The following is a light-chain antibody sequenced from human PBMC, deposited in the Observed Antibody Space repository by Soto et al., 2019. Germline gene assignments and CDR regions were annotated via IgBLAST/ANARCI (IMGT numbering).Light chain of an antibody. V-gene: IGKV3-20*01. CDR1: QSVTSSF. CDR3: QQYGSSPRT. J-gene: IGKJ1*01. CDR2: DAS. Sequence: EIVLTQSPGTLSLSPGERATLSCRASQSVTSSFLAWYQQRPGQAPRLLIYDASSRATGIPDRFSGSGSGTDFTLTISRLEPEDFAVYYCQQYGSSPRTFGQGTKVEIE.